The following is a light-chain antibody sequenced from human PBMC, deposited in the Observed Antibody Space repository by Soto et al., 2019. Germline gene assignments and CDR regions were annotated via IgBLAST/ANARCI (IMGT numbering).Light chain of an antibody. CDR1: QSVLYTPDNRNY. V-gene: IGKV4-1*01. Sequence: DIVMTQSPDFLAVSLGERATINCKTSQSVLYTPDNRNYFAWYQQKPGQPPKMLINWASTRASGVPDRFSGSGSGTDFTLTIGSLQGEDVAVYYCQQYHSAPLTFGGGTKVEAK. CDR2: WAS. J-gene: IGKJ4*01. CDR3: QQYHSAPLT.